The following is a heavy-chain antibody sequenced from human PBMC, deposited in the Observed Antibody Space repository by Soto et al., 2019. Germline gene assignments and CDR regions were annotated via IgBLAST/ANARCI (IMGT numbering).Heavy chain of an antibody. V-gene: IGHV4-59*01. D-gene: IGHD4-4*01. CDR2: IYYSGST. J-gene: IGHJ6*03. CDR3: ARVHLGLRLTTDYYYYYYMDV. CDR1: GGSISSYY. Sequence: SETLSLTCTVSGGSISSYYWSWIRQPPGKGLEWIGYIYYSGSTNYNPSLKSRVTISVDTSKNQFSLKLSSVTAADTAVYYCARVHLGLRLTTDYYYYYYMDVWGKGTTVTVSS.